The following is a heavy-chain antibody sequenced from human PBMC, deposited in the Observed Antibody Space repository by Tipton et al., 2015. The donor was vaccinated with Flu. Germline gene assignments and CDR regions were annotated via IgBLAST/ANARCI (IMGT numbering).Heavy chain of an antibody. Sequence: VQLVQSGAEVKTPGASVKVSCKASGYTFTSYDINWVRQATGQGLEWMGWVNPNSANTGYAQKFQGRVTMTRDTSISTAYMELSSLRSDDTAVYYCAREYSGGGDCCEFDYWGQGTLVTVSS. J-gene: IGHJ4*02. D-gene: IGHD2-21*02. CDR3: AREYSGGGDCCEFDY. V-gene: IGHV1-8*01. CDR1: GYTFTSYD. CDR2: VNPNSANT.